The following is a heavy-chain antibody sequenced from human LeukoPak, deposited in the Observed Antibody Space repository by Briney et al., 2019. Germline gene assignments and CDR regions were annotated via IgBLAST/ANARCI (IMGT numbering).Heavy chain of an antibody. Sequence: ASVKVSCKSSGYSFTSSGISWVRQAPGQGLEWMGWISVYNGNTKYAQRFQGGVTMTTDTSTSTAYMELRSLRSDDTAVYYCARDGQRRDGYNYVDYWGQGTLVTVSS. CDR2: ISVYNGNT. CDR1: GYSFTSSG. V-gene: IGHV1-18*01. J-gene: IGHJ4*02. CDR3: ARDGQRRDGYNYVDY. D-gene: IGHD5-24*01.